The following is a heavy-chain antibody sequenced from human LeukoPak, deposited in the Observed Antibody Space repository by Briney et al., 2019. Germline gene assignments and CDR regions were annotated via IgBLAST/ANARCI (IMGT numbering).Heavy chain of an antibody. V-gene: IGHV3-23*01. J-gene: IGHJ4*02. CDR3: AKDLEGATGVDY. CDR1: KFTFSSYW. CDR2: VSGSGGST. D-gene: IGHD1-26*01. Sequence: GGSLRLSCVASKFTFSSYWMSWVRQAPGKGLEWVSAVSGSGGSTYYAGSVKGRFTISRDNSKNTLYLQMNSLRAEDTAVYYCAKDLEGATGVDYWGQGTLVTVSS.